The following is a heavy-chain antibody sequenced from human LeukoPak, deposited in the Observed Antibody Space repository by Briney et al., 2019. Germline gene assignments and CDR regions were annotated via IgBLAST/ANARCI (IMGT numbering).Heavy chain of an antibody. CDR2: IWYDGSNK. J-gene: IGHJ4*02. CDR3: AAAMVRGVIADY. CDR1: GFTFSSYG. V-gene: IGHV3-33*01. D-gene: IGHD3-10*01. Sequence: GGSLRLSCAASGFTFSSYGMHWVRQAPGKGLEWVAVIWYDGSNKYYADSVKSRFTISRDNSKNTLYLQMNSLRAEDTAVYYCAAAMVRGVIADYWGQGTLVTVSS.